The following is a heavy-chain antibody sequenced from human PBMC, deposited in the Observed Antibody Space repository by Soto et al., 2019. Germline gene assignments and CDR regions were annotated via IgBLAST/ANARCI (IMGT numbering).Heavy chain of an antibody. J-gene: IGHJ5*02. CDR3: ARDVPPAATRWLDP. CDR1: RNTFDNYY. CDR2: VNPSGGSP. Sequence: ASVKVSCKAPRNTFDNYYIDWVRQAPGQGLEWMGIVNPSGGSPTYAQKFQGRVTMTRDKSTSTVYLELSSLRFDDTAVYYCARDVPPAATRWLDPWGQGTPVTVSS. D-gene: IGHD2-2*01. V-gene: IGHV1-46*02.